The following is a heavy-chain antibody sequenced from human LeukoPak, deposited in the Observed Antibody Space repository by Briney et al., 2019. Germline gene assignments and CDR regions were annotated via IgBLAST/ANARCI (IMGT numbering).Heavy chain of an antibody. CDR1: GGSFSGYY. D-gene: IGHD2-15*01. CDR3: ARLGRGGNHEY. J-gene: IGHJ4*02. V-gene: IGHV4-34*01. Sequence: SETLSLTCAVYGGSFSGYYWSWIRQPPGKGLEWIGEINHSGSTNYNPSLKSRVTISVDTSENQFSLKLSSVTAADTAVYYCARLGRGGNHEYWGQGTLVTVSS. CDR2: INHSGST.